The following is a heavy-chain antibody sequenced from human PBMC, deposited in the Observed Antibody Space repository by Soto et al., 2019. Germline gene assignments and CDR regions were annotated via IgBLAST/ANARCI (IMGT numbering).Heavy chain of an antibody. J-gene: IGHJ5*02. CDR2: IYYSGST. V-gene: IGHV4-59*01. Sequence: PSETLSLTCTVSGGSISSYYWSWIRQPPGKGLEWIGYIYYSGSTNYNPSLKSRVTISVDTSKNQFSLKLSSVTAADTAVYYCARSLTLSLWFGEHDNWFDPWGQGTLVTVSS. CDR1: GGSISSYY. CDR3: ARSLTLSLWFGEHDNWFDP. D-gene: IGHD3-10*01.